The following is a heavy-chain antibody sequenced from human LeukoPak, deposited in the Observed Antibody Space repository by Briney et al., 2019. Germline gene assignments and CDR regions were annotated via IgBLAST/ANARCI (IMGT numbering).Heavy chain of an antibody. J-gene: IGHJ3*01. CDR1: GGSISSGDYH. CDR2: VYYTGNT. V-gene: IGHV4-30-4*01. Sequence: SETLSLTCTVSGGSISSGDYHWNWIRQPPGKGLEWIGYVYYTGNTFYSPSLKSRVTISVDTSKNQFSLKLTSVTAADTAVYYCARGEAFDVWGQGTMFVVSS. CDR3: ARGEAFDV.